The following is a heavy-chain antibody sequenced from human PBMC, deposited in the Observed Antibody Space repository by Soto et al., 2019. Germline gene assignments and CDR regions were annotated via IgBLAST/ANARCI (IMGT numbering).Heavy chain of an antibody. V-gene: IGHV3-23*01. CDR3: AIDRADHRTYGFYY. D-gene: IGHD4-17*01. Sequence: GGSLRLSCAASGFTFTNYAMTWVRQAPGKGLEWVSISSGSGSGGSTNYADSVKGRFTISRDNSKNTLYLQMNSLRAEDTAVYYCAIDRADHRTYGFYYWGQGTLVTVSS. CDR1: GFTFTNYA. CDR2: SSGSGSGGST. J-gene: IGHJ4*02.